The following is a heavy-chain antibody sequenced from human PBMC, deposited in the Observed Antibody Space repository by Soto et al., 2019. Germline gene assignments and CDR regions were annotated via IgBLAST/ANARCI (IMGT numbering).Heavy chain of an antibody. CDR3: AREAVYDFWSGYCNNYYYYGMDV. CDR1: GFTFSSYG. D-gene: IGHD3-3*01. CDR2: IWYDGSNK. V-gene: IGHV3-33*01. J-gene: IGHJ6*02. Sequence: GGSLRLSCAASGFTFSSYGMHWVRQASGKGLEWVAVIWYDGSNKYYADSVKGRFTISRDNSKNTLYLQMNSLRAEDTAAYYCAREAVYDFWSGYCNNYYYYGMDVWGQGTTVTVSS.